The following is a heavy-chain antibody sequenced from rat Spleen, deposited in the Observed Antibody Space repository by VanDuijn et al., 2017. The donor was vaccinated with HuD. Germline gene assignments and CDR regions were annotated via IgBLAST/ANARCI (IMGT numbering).Heavy chain of an antibody. CDR2: ISPTGGST. CDR1: GFTFNNYG. Sequence: EVQLVESGGGLVQPGRSLKLSCVASGFTFNNYGLHWIRQAPTKGLEWVASISPTGGSTYYPDSVRGRFAISRDDAKSTLYLQMDSLGSEDTATYYCATAGTRISRFAYWGQGTLVTVSS. J-gene: IGHJ3*01. CDR3: ATAGTRISRFAY. V-gene: IGHV5-19*01. D-gene: IGHD1-4*01.